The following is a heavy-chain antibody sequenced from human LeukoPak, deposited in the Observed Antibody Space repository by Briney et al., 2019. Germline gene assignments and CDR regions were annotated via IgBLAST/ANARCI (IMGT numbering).Heavy chain of an antibody. CDR3: AHVFYYYDSSGPQYYFDY. CDR1: GFSLSTLGVG. V-gene: IGHV2-5*02. J-gene: IGHJ4*02. Sequence: SGPTLVNPTQTLTLTCTFSGFSLSTLGVGGGWIRQAPVKTLEGLAPIYWDDDERYSPSLKSRLTITKDTSKYQVVITMTNMDPVDTATYYCAHVFYYYDSSGPQYYFDYWGQGTLVTVSS. CDR2: IYWDDDE. D-gene: IGHD3-22*01.